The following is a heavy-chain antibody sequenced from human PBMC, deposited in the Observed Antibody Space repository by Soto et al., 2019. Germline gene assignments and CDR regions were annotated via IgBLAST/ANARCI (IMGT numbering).Heavy chain of an antibody. CDR1: GFTFSSYS. CDR3: ARDRCGGDCYLKY. J-gene: IGHJ4*02. D-gene: IGHD2-21*01. CDR2: ISSSSSYI. Sequence: EVQLVESGGGLVKPGGSLRLSCAASGFTFSSYSMNWVRQAPGKGREWVSSISSSSSYIYYADSVKGRFTISRDNAKNSLYLQMNSLRAEDTAVYYCARDRCGGDCYLKYWGQGTLVTVSS. V-gene: IGHV3-21*01.